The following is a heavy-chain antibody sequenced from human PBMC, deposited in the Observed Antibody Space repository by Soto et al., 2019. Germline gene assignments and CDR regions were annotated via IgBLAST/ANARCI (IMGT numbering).Heavy chain of an antibody. CDR2: IYFTGST. CDR1: GHSLSSGGYY. CDR3: ARDWGSSGWPN. V-gene: IGHV4-31*03. D-gene: IGHD6-19*01. Sequence: PSETLSLTCTVSGHSLSSGGYYWSWIRQHPGKGLEWVGYIYFTGSTLYNPSLKSRLAMSLDTSKNQFSLKLGSVTAADTAIYYCARDWGSSGWPNWGPGTQVTVSS. J-gene: IGHJ4*02.